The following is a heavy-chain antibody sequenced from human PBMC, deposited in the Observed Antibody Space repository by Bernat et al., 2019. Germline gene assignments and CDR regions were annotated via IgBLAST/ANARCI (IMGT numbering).Heavy chain of an antibody. D-gene: IGHD2-15*01. CDR3: TSDRAYCSGSSCYYVDY. J-gene: IGHJ4*02. CDR1: GYTFTSYG. Sequence: QVQLVQSGAEVKKPGASVKVSCKASGYTFTSYGISWVRQAPGQGLEWMGWISAYNGNTNYAQKLQGRVTMTTDTSTSTAYMELRSLRSDDTAVYYCTSDRAYCSGSSCYYVDYWCKGSLVAICS. CDR2: ISAYNGNT. V-gene: IGHV1-18*04.